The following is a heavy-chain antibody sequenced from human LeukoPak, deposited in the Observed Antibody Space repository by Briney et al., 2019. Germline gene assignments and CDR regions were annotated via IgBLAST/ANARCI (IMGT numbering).Heavy chain of an antibody. V-gene: IGHV4-30-2*01. Sequence: PSQTLSLTCTVSGGSISSGGYYWSWIRQPPGKGPEWIGYIYHSGSTYYNPSLKSRVTISVDRSKNQFFLKLSSVTAADTAVYYCARQIAARPYLADYYYYMDVWGKGTPVTVSS. D-gene: IGHD6-6*01. J-gene: IGHJ6*03. CDR1: GGSISSGGYY. CDR2: IYHSGST. CDR3: ARQIAARPYLADYYYYMDV.